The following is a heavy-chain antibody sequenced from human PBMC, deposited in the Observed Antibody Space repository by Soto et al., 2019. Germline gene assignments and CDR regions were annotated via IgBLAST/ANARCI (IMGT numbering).Heavy chain of an antibody. J-gene: IGHJ4*02. D-gene: IGHD3-3*01. CDR1: GFTFSSYG. CDR3: ARAGHFRSEWLAY. CDR2: IWYDGSNK. V-gene: IGHV3-33*01. Sequence: HPGGSLRLSCAASGFTFSSYGMHWVRQAPGKGLEWVAVIWYDGSNKYYADSVKGRFTISRDNSKNTLYLQMNSLRAEDTAVYYCARAGHFRSEWLAYWGQGTLVTVSS.